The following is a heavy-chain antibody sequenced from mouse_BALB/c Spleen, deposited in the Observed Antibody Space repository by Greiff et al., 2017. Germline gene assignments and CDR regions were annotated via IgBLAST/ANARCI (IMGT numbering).Heavy chain of an antibody. CDR2: INPSTGYT. Sequence: QLKQSGAELAKPGASVKMSCKASGYTFTSYWMHWVKQRPGQGLEWIGYINPSTGYTEYNQKFKDKATLTADKSSSTAYMQLSSLTSEDSAVYYCARYRYDYAMDYWGQGTSVTVSS. V-gene: IGHV1-7*01. J-gene: IGHJ4*01. D-gene: IGHD2-14*01. CDR1: GYTFTSYW. CDR3: ARYRYDYAMDY.